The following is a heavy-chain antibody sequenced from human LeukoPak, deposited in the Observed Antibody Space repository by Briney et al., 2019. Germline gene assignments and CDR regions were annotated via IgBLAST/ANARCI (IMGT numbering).Heavy chain of an antibody. D-gene: IGHD2-21*01. Sequence: SETLSLTCAVYGGSFSGYYWSWIRQPPGKGLEWIGEINHSGSTNYNPSLKSRVTISVDTSKNQFSLKLSSVTAADTAVYCCARGIPRRHFDYWGQGTLVTVSS. CDR3: ARGIPRRHFDY. CDR1: GGSFSGYY. J-gene: IGHJ4*02. CDR2: INHSGST. V-gene: IGHV4-34*01.